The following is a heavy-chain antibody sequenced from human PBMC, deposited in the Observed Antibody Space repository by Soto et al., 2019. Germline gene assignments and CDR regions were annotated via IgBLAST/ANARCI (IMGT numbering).Heavy chain of an antibody. CDR3: ASGLYYANSWSWCDP. J-gene: IGHJ5*02. CDR1: GGTSKHFS. V-gene: IGHV1-69*01. D-gene: IGHD2-8*01. CDR2: IIPIYAVT. Sequence: QVRLVQSGAEVKRPGSSVKVSCKASGGTSKHFSMSWLRQAPGQGLQWMGGIIPIYAVTNYAQKFQGRVTITADESTGTFYMELRSLRSDDTSVYYCASGLYYANSWSWCDPWGQGTLVPVSS.